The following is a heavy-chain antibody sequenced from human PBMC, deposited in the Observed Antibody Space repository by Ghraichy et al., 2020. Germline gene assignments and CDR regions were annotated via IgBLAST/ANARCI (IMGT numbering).Heavy chain of an antibody. CDR3: AKDTMIGDGSLCDFDF. CDR1: GFTFNNNA. Sequence: GGSLRLSCEASGFTFNNNAMNWVRQAPGKGLEWVSALSASGGSRYYADSVRGRFTISRDNSKNTLYLQMNSLRAEDTALYYCAKDTMIGDGSLCDFDFWGQGTMVTVSS. D-gene: IGHD2-21*01. V-gene: IGHV3-23*01. CDR2: LSASGGSR. J-gene: IGHJ3*01.